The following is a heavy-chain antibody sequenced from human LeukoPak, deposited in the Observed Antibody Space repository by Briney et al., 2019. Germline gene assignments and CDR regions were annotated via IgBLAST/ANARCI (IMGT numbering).Heavy chain of an antibody. CDR3: ARHLSGTTMSHYFDF. CDR2: IYYSGST. D-gene: IGHD3-10*02. CDR1: GDSISSGRNY. V-gene: IGHV4-39*01. Sequence: PSETLSLTCTVSGDSISSGRNYWAWIRQTPGKGLEWIASIYYSGSTSYNPSLSSRVSISVDTSKNQVSLKMKSVTDTDSAVYYCARHLSGTTMSHYFDFCGQGTLVTVSS. J-gene: IGHJ4*02.